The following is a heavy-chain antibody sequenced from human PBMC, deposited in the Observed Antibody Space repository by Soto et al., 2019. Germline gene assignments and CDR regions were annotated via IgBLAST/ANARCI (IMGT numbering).Heavy chain of an antibody. J-gene: IGHJ4*02. CDR3: GRHRSNFMGFDY. V-gene: IGHV5-10-1*01. Sequence: GESLEISCSISGYNFTAYWITWVRQMPGRGLEWMGRIAPTDSYTKYSPSFQGHVTISVDRSTTTAYLQWSSLKASDTAMYYCGRHRSNFMGFDYWGQGTQVTVAS. CDR2: IAPTDSYT. CDR1: GYNFTAYW. D-gene: IGHD1-26*01.